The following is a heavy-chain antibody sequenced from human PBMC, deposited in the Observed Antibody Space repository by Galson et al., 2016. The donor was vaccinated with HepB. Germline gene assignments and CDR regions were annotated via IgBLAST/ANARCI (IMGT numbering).Heavy chain of an antibody. Sequence: SVKVSCKASTYSFASYGITWVRQAPGQGLEWMGWISDYNGNTNYAQKFQGRVTLTIVRSTSTAYMELRSLRPDDTAVYFCARDKEPHDYDSNGYYQRPYYWGQGTLVTVSS. CDR1: TYSFASYG. J-gene: IGHJ4*02. CDR3: ARDKEPHDYDSNGYYQRPYY. V-gene: IGHV1-18*01. D-gene: IGHD3-22*01. CDR2: ISDYNGNT.